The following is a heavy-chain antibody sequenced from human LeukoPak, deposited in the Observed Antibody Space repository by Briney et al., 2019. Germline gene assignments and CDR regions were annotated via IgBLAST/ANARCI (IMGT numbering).Heavy chain of an antibody. CDR1: GYTFTGYY. J-gene: IGHJ3*02. D-gene: IGHD2-2*01. V-gene: IGHV1-2*02. CDR3: AREGSDSTRLPI. Sequence: GASVKVSCKASGYTFTGYYMHGVRQAPGQGLEWMGWINPNSGGTNYAQNFQGRVTMTRDTSISTAYMELSRLRSDDTAVYFCAREGSDSTRLPIWGQGTLVTVSS. CDR2: INPNSGGT.